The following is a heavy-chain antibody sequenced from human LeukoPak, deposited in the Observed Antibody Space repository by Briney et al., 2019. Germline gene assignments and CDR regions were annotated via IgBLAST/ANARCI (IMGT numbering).Heavy chain of an antibody. CDR1: GFTFSNAW. J-gene: IGHJ4*02. CDR3: ARDGGDSSSWFVVTAINFFDY. CDR2: IKQDGSEK. V-gene: IGHV3-7*01. Sequence: PGGSLRLSCAASGFTFSNAWMSWVRQAPGKGLEWVANIKQDGSEKYYVDSVKGRFTISRDNAKNSLYLQMNSLRAEDTAVYYCARDGGDSSSWFVVTAINFFDYWGQGTLVTVSS. D-gene: IGHD6-13*01.